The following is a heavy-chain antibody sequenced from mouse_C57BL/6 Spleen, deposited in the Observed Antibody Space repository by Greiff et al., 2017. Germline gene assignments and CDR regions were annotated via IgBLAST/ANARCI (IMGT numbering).Heavy chain of an antibody. D-gene: IGHD1-1*01. CDR1: GYTFTSYW. V-gene: IGHV1-59*01. CDR2: IDPADSYT. J-gene: IGHJ1*03. CDR3: ARGYGSGYWYFDV. Sequence: QVQLQQPGAELVRPGTSVKLSCTASGYTFTSYWMHWVKQRPGQGLEWIGVIDPADSYTNYTQKFQGKATLTVDTSSSTAYMQLSRLTSEDSAVYYCARGYGSGYWYFDVWGTGTTVTVSS.